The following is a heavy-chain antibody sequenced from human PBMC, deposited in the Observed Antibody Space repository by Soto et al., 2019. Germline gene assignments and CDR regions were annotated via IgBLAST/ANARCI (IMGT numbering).Heavy chain of an antibody. D-gene: IGHD2-2*01. CDR3: ARDLGGYPDY. Sequence: TSETLSLTCAVYGGSFSGYYWSWIRQPPGKGLEWIGEINHSGSTNYNPSLKSRVTISVDTSKNQFSLKLSSVTAADTAVYYCARDLGGYPDYWGQGTLVTVSS. CDR1: GGSFSGYY. CDR2: INHSGST. J-gene: IGHJ4*02. V-gene: IGHV4-34*01.